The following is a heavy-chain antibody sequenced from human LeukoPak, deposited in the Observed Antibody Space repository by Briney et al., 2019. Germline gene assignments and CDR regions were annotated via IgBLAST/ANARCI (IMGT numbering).Heavy chain of an antibody. V-gene: IGHV3-23*01. D-gene: IGHD7-27*01. CDR1: GFTFSIHG. CDR3: ARDLSSLGLDD. CDR2: IGASGSHT. Sequence: GGSLRLSCAASGFTFSIHGMNWVRQAPGKGLEWVSGIGASGSHTYFADSAKGRFSISRDNSKNTVYLQMNSLRAGDPALYFCARDLSSLGLDDWGQGTLVTVSS. J-gene: IGHJ4*02.